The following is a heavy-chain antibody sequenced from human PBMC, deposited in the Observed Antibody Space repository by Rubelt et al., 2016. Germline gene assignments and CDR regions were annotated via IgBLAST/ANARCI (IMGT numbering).Heavy chain of an antibody. CDR2: ISGSGGST. CDR1: GFTFSSYA. CDR3: AIDRPRAAAGLDY. V-gene: IGHV3-23*01. J-gene: IGHJ4*02. D-gene: IGHD6-13*01. Sequence: GSLRLSCAASGFTFSSYAMSWVRQAPGKGLEWVSAISGSGGSTYYADSVKGRFTISRDNAKNSLYLQMNSLRAEDTAVYYCAIDRPRAAAGLDYWGQGTLVTVSS.